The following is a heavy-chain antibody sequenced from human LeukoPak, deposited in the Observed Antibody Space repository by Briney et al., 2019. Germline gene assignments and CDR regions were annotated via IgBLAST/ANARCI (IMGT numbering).Heavy chain of an antibody. CDR2: IRFDGSNK. J-gene: IGHJ4*02. CDR3: AKGERGYCSSTTCYAVD. V-gene: IGHV3-30*02. Sequence: GGSLRLSCAASGFTFSSDGMHWVRQAPGKGLEWVSFIRFDGSNKFYADSVKGRFTISRDNSKNTLYLQMNSLRVEDTAVYYCAKGERGYCSSTTCYAVDWGQGTLVTVSS. CDR1: GFTFSSDG. D-gene: IGHD2-2*01.